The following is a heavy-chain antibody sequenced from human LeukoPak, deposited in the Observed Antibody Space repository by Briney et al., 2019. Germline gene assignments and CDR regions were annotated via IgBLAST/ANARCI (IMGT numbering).Heavy chain of an antibody. V-gene: IGHV3-9*01. CDR2: ISWNSGSI. J-gene: IGHJ4*02. CDR1: GYTFDDYA. D-gene: IGHD3-22*01. Sequence: GRSLRLSCAASGYTFDDYAMHWVRQAPGKGLEWVSGISWNSGSIGYADSVKGRFTISRDNAKNPLYLQMNSLRAEDTALYYCAKDRRHSSGYIDYWGQGTLVTVSS. CDR3: AKDRRHSSGYIDY.